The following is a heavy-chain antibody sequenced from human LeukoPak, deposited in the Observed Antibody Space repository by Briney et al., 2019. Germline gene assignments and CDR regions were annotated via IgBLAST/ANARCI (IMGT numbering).Heavy chain of an antibody. CDR2: INHSGST. CDR3: ARTRRDGYNFKNLVFDY. V-gene: IGHV4-34*01. Sequence: PSETLSLTCAVYGGSFSGYYWSWIRQPPGKGLEWIGEINHSGSTNYNPSLKSRVTISVDTSKNQFSLKLSSVTAADAAVYYCARTRRDGYNFKNLVFDYWGQGTLVTVSS. CDR1: GGSFSGYY. D-gene: IGHD5-24*01. J-gene: IGHJ4*02.